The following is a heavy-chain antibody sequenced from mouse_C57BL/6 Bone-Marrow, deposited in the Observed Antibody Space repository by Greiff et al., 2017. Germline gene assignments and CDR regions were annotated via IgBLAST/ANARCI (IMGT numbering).Heavy chain of an antibody. V-gene: IGHV1-55*01. Sequence: VKLQQPGAELVKPGASVKMSCKASGYTFTSYWITWVKQRPGQGLEWIGDIYPGSGSTTYNEKFKSKATLTVATSSSTASIQLSSLTSEDSAVDYCARGTAMVTTKGYYYARDYWGQGTSVTVSS. CDR1: GYTFTSYW. D-gene: IGHD2-2*01. J-gene: IGHJ4*01. CDR3: ARGTAMVTTKGYYYARDY. CDR2: IYPGSGST.